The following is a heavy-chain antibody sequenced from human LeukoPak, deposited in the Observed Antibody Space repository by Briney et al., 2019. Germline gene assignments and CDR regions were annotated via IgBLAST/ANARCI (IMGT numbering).Heavy chain of an antibody. V-gene: IGHV1-18*01. CDR3: ARERGVWFGESQGVDY. D-gene: IGHD3-10*01. J-gene: IGHJ4*02. Sequence: ASVKVSCKASGYTFTSYGISWVRQAPGQGLEWMGWISAYNGNTNYPQKLQGRVTMTTDTSTSTAYMELRSLRSDDTAVYYCARERGVWFGESQGVDYWGQGTLVTVSS. CDR1: GYTFTSYG. CDR2: ISAYNGNT.